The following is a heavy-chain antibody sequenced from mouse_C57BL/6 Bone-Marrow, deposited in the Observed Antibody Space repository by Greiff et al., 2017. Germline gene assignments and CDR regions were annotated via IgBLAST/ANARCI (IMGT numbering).Heavy chain of an antibody. D-gene: IGHD1-1*01. J-gene: IGHJ2*01. CDR2: ISDGGSYT. CDR3: ARAAVVPFDY. V-gene: IGHV5-4*03. CDR1: GFTFSSYA. Sequence: DVMLVESGGGLVKPGGSLKLSCAASGFTFSSYAMSWVRQTPEKRLEWVATISDGGSYTYYPDNVKGRFTISRDNAKNNLYLQMSQLKSEDTAMYYCARAAVVPFDYWGQGTTLTVSS.